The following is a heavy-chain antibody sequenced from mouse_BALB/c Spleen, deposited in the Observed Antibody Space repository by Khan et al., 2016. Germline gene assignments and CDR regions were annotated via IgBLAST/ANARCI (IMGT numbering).Heavy chain of an antibody. V-gene: IGHV5-6-3*01. D-gene: IGHD3-2*01. Sequence: EVELVESGGGLVHPGGSLKLSCAASGFTFSSYGMSWVRQTPDKRLELVATINSNGGSTYYPDSVKGRFTISRDNAKNTLYLQMSSLKSEDTAMYYCARGRRFGLKYFDYWGQGTTLTVSS. CDR2: INSNGGST. J-gene: IGHJ2*01. CDR1: GFTFSSYG. CDR3: ARGRRFGLKYFDY.